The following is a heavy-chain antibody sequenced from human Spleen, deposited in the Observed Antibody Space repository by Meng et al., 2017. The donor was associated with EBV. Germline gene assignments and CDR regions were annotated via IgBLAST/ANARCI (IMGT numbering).Heavy chain of an antibody. J-gene: IGHJ4*02. CDR1: GGSISSGGYY. CDR3: ARANLGDPHLGY. Sequence: QVQLRGSGPGLVNPSQTLSLTCAVSGGSISSGGYYWSWIRQPPGKGLEWIGYIYYRGSTHYHPSLKSRVTMSVDTSKSQFSLKLTSVTAADTAVYFCARANLGDPHLGYWGQGTLVTVSS. D-gene: IGHD3-10*01. CDR2: IYYRGST. V-gene: IGHV4-30-4*01.